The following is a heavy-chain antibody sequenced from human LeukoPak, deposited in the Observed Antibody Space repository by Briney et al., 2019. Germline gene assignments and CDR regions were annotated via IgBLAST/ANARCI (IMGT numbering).Heavy chain of an antibody. Sequence: SETLSLTCTVSGGSISSGSYYWRWVRQPAGTGLEWIGRIYTSGSTNYNPSLKNRVTISVDTSKIQFSLKLSSVTAADTAVYYCARDRGLGYWGQGTLVTVSS. J-gene: IGHJ4*02. CDR3: ARDRGLGY. CDR2: IYTSGST. CDR1: GGSISSGSYY. V-gene: IGHV4-61*02. D-gene: IGHD3-10*01.